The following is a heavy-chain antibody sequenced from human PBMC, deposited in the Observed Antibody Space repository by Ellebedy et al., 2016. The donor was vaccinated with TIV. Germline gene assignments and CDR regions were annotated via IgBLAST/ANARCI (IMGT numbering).Heavy chain of an antibody. CDR1: GFTFSSYA. CDR3: TTFPLPRGVEQLAEY. D-gene: IGHD6-13*01. J-gene: IGHJ4*02. V-gene: IGHV3-15*01. CDR2: IKRNSEGGTT. Sequence: GESLKISCAASGFTFSSYAMSWVRQAPGKGLECVGRIKRNSEGGTTEYAAPVKGRFIISRDDSKNTLSLQMNSLKTEDTAMYYCTTFPLPRGVEQLAEYWGQGALVTVSS.